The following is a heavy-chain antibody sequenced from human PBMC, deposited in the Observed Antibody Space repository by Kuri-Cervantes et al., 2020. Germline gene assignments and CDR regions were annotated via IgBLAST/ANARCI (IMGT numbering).Heavy chain of an antibody. CDR2: ISAYNGNT. D-gene: IGHD3-3*01. CDR1: GYTFTSYG. Sequence: ASVKVSCKASGYTFTSYGISWVRQAPGQGLEWMGWISAYNGNTNYAQKLQGRVTMTTDTSTSTAYMELRSLRSDDTAVYYCAREGPGTYYDFWSGYYTRRYGMDVWGQGTTVTVSS. CDR3: AREGPGTYYDFWSGYYTRRYGMDV. J-gene: IGHJ6*02. V-gene: IGHV1-18*01.